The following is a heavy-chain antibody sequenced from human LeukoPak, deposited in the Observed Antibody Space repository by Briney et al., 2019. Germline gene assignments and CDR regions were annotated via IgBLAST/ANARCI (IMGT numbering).Heavy chain of an antibody. V-gene: IGHV1-8*02. D-gene: IGHD1-26*01. CDR1: GYTFTSYD. CDR3: IRSYSEVFVYAHYMDV. Sequence: GASVKVSCKASGYTFTSYDINWVRQATGQGLEWMGWMNPNSGNTGYAQKFQGRVTMTRNTSIGTAYMELSSLRTEDTAVYYCIRSYSEVFVYAHYMDVWGKGTTVTVS. J-gene: IGHJ6*03. CDR2: MNPNSGNT.